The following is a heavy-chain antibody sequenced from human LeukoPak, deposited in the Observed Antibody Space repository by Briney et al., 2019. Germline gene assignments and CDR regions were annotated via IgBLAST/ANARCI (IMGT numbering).Heavy chain of an antibody. CDR2: IYYSGST. Sequence: SETLSLTCTVSGGSISSGGYYWSWIRQHPGKGLEWIGYIYYSGSTYYNPSLKSRVTISVDTSKNQFSLKLSSVTAADTAVYYCARDLERRDAFDIWGQGTMVTVSS. J-gene: IGHJ3*02. D-gene: IGHD3-3*01. CDR1: GGSISSGGYY. V-gene: IGHV4-31*03. CDR3: ARDLERRDAFDI.